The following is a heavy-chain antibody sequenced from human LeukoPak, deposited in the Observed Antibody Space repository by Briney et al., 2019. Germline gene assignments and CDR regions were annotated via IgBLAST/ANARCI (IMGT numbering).Heavy chain of an antibody. CDR3: AKRGGHYYYSSYYMDV. CDR1: GFTFSTYA. Sequence: GGSLRLSCAASGFTFSTYAMSWVRGAPGPGLEWVSAISGNGGTTYNADSVQGRFTISRDNSSNTLYLQMDSLRGEDTAVYYCAKRGGHYYYSSYYMDVWGKGTTVTVSS. CDR2: ISGNGGTT. J-gene: IGHJ6*03. D-gene: IGHD3-16*01. V-gene: IGHV3-23*01.